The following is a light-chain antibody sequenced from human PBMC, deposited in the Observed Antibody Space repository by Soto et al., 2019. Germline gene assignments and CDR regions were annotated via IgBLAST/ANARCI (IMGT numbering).Light chain of an antibody. CDR1: QTVSSSY. CDR2: GAS. CDR3: QQYGSSLGVT. V-gene: IGKV3-20*01. J-gene: IGKJ4*01. Sequence: EIVMTQSPATLSVSPGDRATLSCRASQTVSSSYLAWYQQKPGQAPRLLIYGASSRATGIPDRFSGSGSGTDFTLTISRLEPEDFAVYYCQQYGSSLGVTFGGGTKVDIK.